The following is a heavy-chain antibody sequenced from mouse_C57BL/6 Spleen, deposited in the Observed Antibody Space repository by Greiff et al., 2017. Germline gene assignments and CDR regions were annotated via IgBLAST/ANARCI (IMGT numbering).Heavy chain of an antibody. V-gene: IGHV1-64*01. CDR3: ARDYDYGFAY. CDR1: GYTFTSYW. D-gene: IGHD2-4*01. J-gene: IGHJ3*01. Sequence: QVQLQQPGAELVKPGASVKLSCKASGYTFTSYWMHWVKQRPGQGLEWIGMIHPDSGSTNYNEKFKSKATLTVDKSSSTAYMQLSSLTSEDSAVYYCARDYDYGFAYWGQGTLVTVSA. CDR2: IHPDSGST.